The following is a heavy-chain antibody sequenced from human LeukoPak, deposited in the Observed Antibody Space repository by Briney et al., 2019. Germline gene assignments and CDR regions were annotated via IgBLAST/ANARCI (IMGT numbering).Heavy chain of an antibody. Sequence: GGTLRLSCAASVFTFSSYGMTWVRQTPGKGLEWVSAISGSGGSTYYADSVKGRFTISRDNPKNTLYLQMNSLRAEDTAVYYCAKDHHGDYSFDYWGQGTLVTVSS. J-gene: IGHJ4*02. CDR1: VFTFSSYG. D-gene: IGHD4-17*01. CDR3: AKDHHGDYSFDY. CDR2: ISGSGGST. V-gene: IGHV3-23*01.